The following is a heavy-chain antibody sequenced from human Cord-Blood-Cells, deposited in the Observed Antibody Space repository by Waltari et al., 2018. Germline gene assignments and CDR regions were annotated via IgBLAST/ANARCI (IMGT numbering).Heavy chain of an antibody. Sequence: EVQLLESGGGLVQPGGSLRLSCAASGFPFSSYAMSWVRPAPGKGLEWVSAISGSGGSTYYADSVKGRFTISRDNSKNTLYLQMNSLRAEDTAVYYCAKAPDDYGGNYFDYWGQGTLVTVSS. CDR2: ISGSGGST. D-gene: IGHD4-17*01. J-gene: IGHJ4*02. V-gene: IGHV3-23*01. CDR3: AKAPDDYGGNYFDY. CDR1: GFPFSSYA.